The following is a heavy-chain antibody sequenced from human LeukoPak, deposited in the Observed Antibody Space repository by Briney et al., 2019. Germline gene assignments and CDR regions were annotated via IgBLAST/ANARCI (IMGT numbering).Heavy chain of an antibody. CDR1: GGSISSSSYY. J-gene: IGHJ4*02. Sequence: PSETLSLTCTVSGGSISSSSYYWGWIRQPPGKGLEWIGEINHSGSTNYNPSLKSRVTISVDTSKNQFSLKLSSVTAADTAVYYCARAPYYYDSSGIDYWGQGTLVTVSS. CDR2: INHSGST. D-gene: IGHD3-22*01. CDR3: ARAPYYYDSSGIDY. V-gene: IGHV4-39*07.